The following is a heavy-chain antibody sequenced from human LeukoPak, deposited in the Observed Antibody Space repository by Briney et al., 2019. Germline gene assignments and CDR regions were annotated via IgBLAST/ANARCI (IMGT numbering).Heavy chain of an antibody. CDR1: GFTFSSYS. CDR2: IRSSSSYI. Sequence: GGSLRLSCAASGFTFSSYSMNWVRQAPGKGLEWVSSIRSSSSYIYYADSVKGRFTISRDNAKNSLYLQMNSLRAEDTAVYYCARDPSLQRESYPFDYWGQGTLVTVSS. V-gene: IGHV3-21*01. CDR3: ARDPSLQRESYPFDY. D-gene: IGHD1-1*01. J-gene: IGHJ4*02.